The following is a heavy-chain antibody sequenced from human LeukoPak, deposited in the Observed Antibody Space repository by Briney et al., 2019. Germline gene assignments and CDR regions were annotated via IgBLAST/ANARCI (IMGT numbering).Heavy chain of an antibody. CDR1: GGSVSSGSYY. D-gene: IGHD5-18*01. Sequence: KSSETLSLTCTVSGGSVSSGSYYRSWIRQPPGKGLEWIGYIYYSASTNYNPSLKSRVTISVDTSNNQFSLKLSSVTAADTAVYYCARGSRGYSYGWGQGTLVTVSS. CDR3: ARGSRGYSYG. CDR2: IYYSAST. J-gene: IGHJ4*02. V-gene: IGHV4-61*01.